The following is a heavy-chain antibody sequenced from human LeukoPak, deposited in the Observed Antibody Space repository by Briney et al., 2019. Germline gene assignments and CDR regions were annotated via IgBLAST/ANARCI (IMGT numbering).Heavy chain of an antibody. CDR1: GGSISSFNW. Sequence: PSGTLSLTCAVSGGSISSFNWWSWVRQSPGKGLEWIGEIYHGGSTNYNPSLKSRVAMSVDRSRNQFSLRLNSVTAADTAVYYCARSGISWFGDRQLDYWGQGTLVTVSS. V-gene: IGHV4-4*02. CDR3: ARSGISWFGDRQLDY. D-gene: IGHD3-10*01. J-gene: IGHJ4*02. CDR2: IYHGGST.